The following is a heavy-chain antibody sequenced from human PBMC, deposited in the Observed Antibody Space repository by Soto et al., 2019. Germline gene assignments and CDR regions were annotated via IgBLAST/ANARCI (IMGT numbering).Heavy chain of an antibody. V-gene: IGHV1-69*02. CDR1: GGTFSSYT. CDR3: ARALYCSITSCYAGWFDP. CDR2: IIPILGIA. J-gene: IGHJ5*02. D-gene: IGHD2-2*01. Sequence: QVQLVQSGAEVKKPGSSVKVSCKASGGTFSSYTISWVRQAPGQGLEWMGRIIPILGIANYAQKFQGRVTITADKSTSTAYMELSSLRSEDTAVYYCARALYCSITSCYAGWFDPWGQGTLVTVSS.